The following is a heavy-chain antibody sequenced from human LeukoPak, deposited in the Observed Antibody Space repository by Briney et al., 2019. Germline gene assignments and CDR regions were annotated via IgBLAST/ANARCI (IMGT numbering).Heavy chain of an antibody. J-gene: IGHJ5*02. Sequence: GGSLRLSCAASGFTFSSSWMHWVRQAPGKRLVWVSRINSDGSSTSYADSVKGRFTISRDNAKNTLYLQMNSLRADDTAVYYCARGRGYCSSTSCYSSSWFDPWGQGTLVTVSS. D-gene: IGHD2-2*01. CDR2: INSDGSST. CDR1: GFTFSSSW. CDR3: ARGRGYCSSTSCYSSSWFDP. V-gene: IGHV3-74*01.